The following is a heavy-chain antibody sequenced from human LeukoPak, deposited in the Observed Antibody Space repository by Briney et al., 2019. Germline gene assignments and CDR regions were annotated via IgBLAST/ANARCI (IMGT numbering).Heavy chain of an antibody. D-gene: IGHD3-22*01. CDR1: GYTFTGYY. Sequence: GASVKVSCKASGYTFTGYYMHWVRQAPGQGLEWMGWINPNSGGTNYAQKFQGRVTMTRDTSISTAYMELSRLRSDDTAVYYCARVVRWYCDSSGPRFDPWGQGTLVTVSS. CDR2: INPNSGGT. CDR3: ARVVRWYCDSSGPRFDP. V-gene: IGHV1-2*02. J-gene: IGHJ5*02.